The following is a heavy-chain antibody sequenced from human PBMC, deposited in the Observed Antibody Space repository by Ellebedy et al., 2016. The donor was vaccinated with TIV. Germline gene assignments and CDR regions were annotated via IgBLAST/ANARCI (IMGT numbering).Heavy chain of an antibody. CDR2: IRGHDET. Sequence: GEPLKISCAGSGPFIFSNYAMSWVRQAPGGGLEWLSSIRGHDETYYADSVKGRFTISRDNSKNTLYLQMSSLRAEDTAVYYCAKDFIYGDYADYWGQGTLVTVSS. CDR3: AKDFIYGDYADY. V-gene: IGHV3-23*01. J-gene: IGHJ4*02. D-gene: IGHD4-17*01. CDR1: GPFIFSNYA.